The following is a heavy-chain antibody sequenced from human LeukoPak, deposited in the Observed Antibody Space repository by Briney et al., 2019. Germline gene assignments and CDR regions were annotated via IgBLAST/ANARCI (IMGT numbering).Heavy chain of an antibody. V-gene: IGHV1-3*01. CDR1: GYTFTSYA. J-gene: IGHJ2*01. CDR2: INAGNGNT. D-gene: IGHD3-10*01. CDR3: ARGSDGSGYWYFDL. Sequence: ASVKVSCKASGYTFTSYAMHWVRQAPGQRLEWMGWINAGNGNTKYSQKFQGRVTITRDTSASTAYMELSSLRSEDTAVYYCARGSDGSGYWYFDLWGRGTLVTVSS.